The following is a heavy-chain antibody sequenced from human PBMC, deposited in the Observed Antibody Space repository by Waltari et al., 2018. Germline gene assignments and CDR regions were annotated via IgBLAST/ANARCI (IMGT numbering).Heavy chain of an antibody. J-gene: IGHJ4*02. Sequence: QVQLVQSGAEVKKPGASVKVSCKVSGYTLTELSMHWVRQAPGKGLEWMGGFDPEDGETMYAQKFQGRVTMTEDTSTDTAYMELSSLRSEDTAVYYCATGSRDGYNYVPFPFDYWGQGTLVTVSS. CDR3: ATGSRDGYNYVPFPFDY. CDR1: GYTLTELS. CDR2: FDPEDGET. D-gene: IGHD5-12*01. V-gene: IGHV1-24*01.